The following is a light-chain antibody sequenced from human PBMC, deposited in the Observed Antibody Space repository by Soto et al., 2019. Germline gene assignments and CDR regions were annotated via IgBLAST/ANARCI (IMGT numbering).Light chain of an antibody. J-gene: IGLJ1*01. V-gene: IGLV2-14*03. CDR3: SSYTSSSTYV. CDR2: DVS. CDR1: SSDVGGYDY. Sequence: QSVLTQPASVSGSPGQSIAISCTGTSSDVGGYDYVSWYQQYPGKAPKLMIYDVSNRPSGVSNRFSGSKSDNTASLTISGLQAEDEADYYCSSYTSSSTYVFGTGTQLTVL.